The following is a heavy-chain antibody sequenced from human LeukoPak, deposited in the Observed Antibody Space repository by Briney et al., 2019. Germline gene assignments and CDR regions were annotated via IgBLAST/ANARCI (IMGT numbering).Heavy chain of an antibody. J-gene: IGHJ4*02. CDR1: GGSISSSSYY. D-gene: IGHD6-19*01. CDR3: ARPSGYSSGYFDY. Sequence: SETLSLTCTVSGGSISSSSYYWGWIRQPPGKGLEWIGSVYYSGSTYYNPSLKSRVTISVDTSKNQFSLKLSSVTAADTAVYYCARPSGYSSGYFDYWGQGTLVTVSS. V-gene: IGHV4-39*01. CDR2: VYYSGST.